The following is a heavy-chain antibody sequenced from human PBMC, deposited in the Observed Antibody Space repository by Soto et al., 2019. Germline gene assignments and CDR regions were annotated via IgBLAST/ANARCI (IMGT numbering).Heavy chain of an antibody. CDR2: IIPILGIA. CDR1: GGTFSSYT. Sequence: QVQLVQSGAEVKKPGSSVKVSCKASGGTFSSYTISWVRQAPGQGLEWMGRIIPILGIANYAQKFQGRVTITAAKSTSTAYMELSSLRSADTAVDYCASSYGGYSVAYWGQGTLVTVSS. V-gene: IGHV1-69*02. J-gene: IGHJ4*02. CDR3: ASSYGGYSVAY. D-gene: IGHD4-17*01.